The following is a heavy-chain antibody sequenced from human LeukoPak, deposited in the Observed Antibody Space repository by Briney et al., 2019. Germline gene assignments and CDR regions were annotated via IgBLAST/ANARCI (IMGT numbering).Heavy chain of an antibody. J-gene: IGHJ6*03. Sequence: SVKVSCKASGGTFSSYAISWVRQAPGQGLEWMGGIIPIFGTANYAQKFQGRVTITTDESTSTAYMELSSLRSEDTAVYYCASGVVVPAAIRGDYYYYYMDVWGKGTTVTVSS. CDR2: IIPIFGTA. V-gene: IGHV1-69*05. CDR3: ASGVVVPAAIRGDYYYYYMDV. CDR1: GGTFSSYA. D-gene: IGHD2-2*02.